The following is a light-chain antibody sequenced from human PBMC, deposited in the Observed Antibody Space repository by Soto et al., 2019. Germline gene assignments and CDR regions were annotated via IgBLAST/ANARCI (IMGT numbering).Light chain of an antibody. CDR3: QQYGRSLLT. Sequence: EIVLTQSPGTLSLSPGERATLSCRASQSVSSSYLAWYQQKPGQAPRLVIYGASSRATGIPDRFSGSGSGTDFTLTISRLEPEDFAVYYCQQYGRSLLTFGGGTKVEIK. CDR1: QSVSSSY. V-gene: IGKV3-20*01. J-gene: IGKJ4*01. CDR2: GAS.